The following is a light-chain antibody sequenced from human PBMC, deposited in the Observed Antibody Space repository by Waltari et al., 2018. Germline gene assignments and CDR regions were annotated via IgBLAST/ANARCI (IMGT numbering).Light chain of an antibody. CDR3: QQYNNWQT. CDR1: QSISRN. J-gene: IGKJ2*01. V-gene: IGKV3-15*01. CDR2: GAS. Sequence: EVLMTQSPATLSVSPGERATLSCRASQSISRNLAWYQQKPGQAPRLLIYGASTRATGIPARFSGSGSGTEFTLTISSLQSEDFAVYYCQQYNNWQTFGQGTKLEIK.